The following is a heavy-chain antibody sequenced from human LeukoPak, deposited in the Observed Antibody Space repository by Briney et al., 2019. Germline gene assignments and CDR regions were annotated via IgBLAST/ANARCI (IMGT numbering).Heavy chain of an antibody. D-gene: IGHD5-24*01. Sequence: SETLSLTCTVSGGSISSSSYYWGWLRQPPGKGLEWIVSIYYSGSTYYNPSLNSRTTISVGTSKNQFSLKLSSVTAADTAVYYCARPKVGDGYNYDYWGQGTLVTVSS. CDR3: ARPKVGDGYNYDY. V-gene: IGHV4-39*01. J-gene: IGHJ4*02. CDR2: IYYSGST. CDR1: GGSISSSSYY.